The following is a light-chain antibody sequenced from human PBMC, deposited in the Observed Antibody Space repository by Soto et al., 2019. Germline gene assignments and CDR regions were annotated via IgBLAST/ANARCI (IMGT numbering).Light chain of an antibody. CDR3: SSYTRTSTLAV. V-gene: IGLV2-14*03. Sequence: QSALTQPASVSGSPGQSITISCTGTSSDVGGYNYVSWYQQHPGKAPKLMIYDVNNRPSGISNRFSGSKSGNTASLTISGLQAEDEADYYCSSYTRTSTLAVFGGGTKLTVL. CDR2: DVN. CDR1: SSDVGGYNY. J-gene: IGLJ2*01.